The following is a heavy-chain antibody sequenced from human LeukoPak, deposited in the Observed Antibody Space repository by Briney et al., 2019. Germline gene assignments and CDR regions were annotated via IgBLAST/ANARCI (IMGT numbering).Heavy chain of an antibody. CDR1: GFNFSSYA. V-gene: IGHV3-23*01. D-gene: IGHD3-22*01. CDR3: AKDRPNYYGSNGHYYRRDGDY. Sequence: PGGSLRLSCATPGFNFSSYAMSWVRQSTGKGLEWVSSTSGDGGATYYSNSVKGRFTISRDNSRNTLYLQMNSLRAEDTAVYYCAKDRPNYYGSNGHYYRRDGDYWGQGTLVTVSS. CDR2: TSGDGGAT. J-gene: IGHJ4*02.